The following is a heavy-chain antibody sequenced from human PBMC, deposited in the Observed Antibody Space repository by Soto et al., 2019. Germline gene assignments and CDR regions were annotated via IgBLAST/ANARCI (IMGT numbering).Heavy chain of an antibody. CDR1: GFTFDDNA. CDR3: AISQDRGGRTTFIY. CDR2: INWKSDI. Sequence: GGSLRLSCAVSGFTFDDNAMHWVRQAPEKGLEWVSGINWKSDIGYADSVKGRFTISRDNAGNSLYLQMNSLRAEDTALYYCAISQDRGGRTTFIYWGQGTQVTVSS. V-gene: IGHV3-9*01. D-gene: IGHD3-16*01. J-gene: IGHJ4*02.